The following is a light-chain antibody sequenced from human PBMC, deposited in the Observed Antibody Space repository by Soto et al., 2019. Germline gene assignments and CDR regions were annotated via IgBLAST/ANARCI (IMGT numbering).Light chain of an antibody. CDR3: QQYRTSPWT. CDR1: QSVNSNY. J-gene: IGKJ1*01. V-gene: IGKV3-20*01. CDR2: IAS. Sequence: EIVLTQSPGTLSLFPGERATLSCRATQSVNSNYLAWYQQKPGQAPRLLIYIASRRAPGIPDRFSGSGSGTDFTLTISRLEPEDFAVYYCQQYRTSPWTFGQGTKVEIK.